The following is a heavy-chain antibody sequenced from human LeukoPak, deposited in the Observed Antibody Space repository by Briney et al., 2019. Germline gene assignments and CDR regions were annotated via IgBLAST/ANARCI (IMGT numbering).Heavy chain of an antibody. J-gene: IGHJ4*02. D-gene: IGHD3-10*01. CDR1: GFTFSSYS. V-gene: IGHV3-21*01. CDR3: ARVSLWFGELLSTFDY. Sequence: PGGSLRLSCAASGFTFSSYSMNWVRQAPGKGLEWVSSISSSSSYIYYADSVKGRFTISRDNAKNSLYLQMNSLRAEDTAVYYCARVSLWFGELLSTFDYWGQGALVTVSS. CDR2: ISSSSSYI.